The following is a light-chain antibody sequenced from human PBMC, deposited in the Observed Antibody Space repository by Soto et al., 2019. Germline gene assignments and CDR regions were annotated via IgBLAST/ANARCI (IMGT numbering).Light chain of an antibody. J-gene: IGKJ1*01. CDR2: DAS. CDR1: QNIRSR. Sequence: FQMTQSPSTLSASVKDRVTTTCRASQNIRSRLAWFQQKPGKDPKLLIYDASSLESGVPQRFSGSGSGTEFTLTISCLQTDDIPTYYCQPYHIYWTFGQGTKVDIK. V-gene: IGKV1-5*01. CDR3: QPYHIYWT.